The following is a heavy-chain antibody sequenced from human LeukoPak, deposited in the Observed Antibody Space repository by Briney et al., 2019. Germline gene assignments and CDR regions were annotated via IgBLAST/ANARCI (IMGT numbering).Heavy chain of an antibody. CDR3: ARAYDSSGYYIPLGFDY. V-gene: IGHV4-31*03. Sequence: SQTLSLTCTVSGGSISSGGYYWSWIRQHPGKGLEWIGYIYYSGSTYYNPSLKSRVTISVDTSKNQFSLKLSSVTAADTAVYYCARAYDSSGYYIPLGFDYWGQGTLVTVSS. CDR1: GGSISSGGYY. D-gene: IGHD3-22*01. J-gene: IGHJ4*02. CDR2: IYYSGST.